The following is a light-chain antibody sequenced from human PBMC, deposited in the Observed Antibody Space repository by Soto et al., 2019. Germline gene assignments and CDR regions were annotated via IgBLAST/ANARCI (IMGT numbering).Light chain of an antibody. CDR2: RPP. Sequence: DIQMTQSPSTLSASVGDRVTITCRASQSIDRWLAWYQQKPGKAPKLLIYRPPSLESGVPTRFSGSGSGTEFTLTISSLQPDDFATYYCQQYTTYTYTFAQETKLQIK. V-gene: IGKV1-5*03. CDR1: QSIDRW. CDR3: QQYTTYTYT. J-gene: IGKJ2*01.